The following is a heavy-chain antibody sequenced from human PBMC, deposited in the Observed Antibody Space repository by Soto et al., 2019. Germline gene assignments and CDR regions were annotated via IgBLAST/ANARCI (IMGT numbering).Heavy chain of an antibody. J-gene: IGHJ4*02. CDR1: GGYFRNYY. CDR3: ASSTVTTTNFDY. V-gene: IGHV4-34*01. D-gene: IGHD4-17*01. Sequence: PSETLSLTCGVYGGYFRNYYWIWVRQPPGKGLEWIGEVNHSGEATYNPSLHSRITISLDTSNNQFSLKMTSVTAADTAVYYCASSTVTTTNFDYWGQGALVTVSS. CDR2: VNHSGEA.